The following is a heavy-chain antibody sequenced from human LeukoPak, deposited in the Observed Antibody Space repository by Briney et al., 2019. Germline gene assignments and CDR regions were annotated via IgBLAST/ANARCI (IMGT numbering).Heavy chain of an antibody. J-gene: IGHJ6*03. CDR3: AKDTTAWWYHRAYMDV. Sequence: PGGSLRLSCAASGFIFSSYAMSWVRQAPGGGLEWVSAISGSGDKTYHADSVKGRFTISRDNSENKLSLQVNRLRAEDTAVYFCAKDTTAWWYHRAYMDVWGKGTTVTVSS. CDR1: GFIFSSYA. D-gene: IGHD2-15*01. CDR2: ISGSGDKT. V-gene: IGHV3-23*01.